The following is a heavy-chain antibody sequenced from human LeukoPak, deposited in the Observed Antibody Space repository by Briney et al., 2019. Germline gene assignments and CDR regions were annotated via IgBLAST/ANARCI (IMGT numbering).Heavy chain of an antibody. Sequence: ASVKVSCKASGYTFTSYYMHWVRQAPGQGLEWMGIINPSGGSTSYAQKFQGRVTKTRDMSTSTVYMELSSLRSEDTAVYYCARDRYGYYDSSGGDPNDAFDIWGQGTMVTVSS. V-gene: IGHV1-46*01. CDR2: INPSGGST. J-gene: IGHJ3*02. D-gene: IGHD3-22*01. CDR3: ARDRYGYYDSSGGDPNDAFDI. CDR1: GYTFTSYY.